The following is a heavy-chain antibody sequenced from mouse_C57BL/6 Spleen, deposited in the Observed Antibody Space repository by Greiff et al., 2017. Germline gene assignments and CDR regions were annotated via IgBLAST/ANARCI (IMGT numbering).Heavy chain of an antibody. CDR1: GYSITSGYY. D-gene: IGHD1-1*01. CDR2: IRYDGSN. CDR3: ARGANYYGRSGDYAMDY. Sequence: EVQLVESGPGLVKPSPSLSLTCSVTGYSITSGYYWNWIRQFPGNKLEWMGYIRYDGSNNYNPSLKNRISITRDTSKNQFFLKLNSVTTEDTATYYCARGANYYGRSGDYAMDYWGKGTSVTVSS. J-gene: IGHJ4*01. V-gene: IGHV3-6*01.